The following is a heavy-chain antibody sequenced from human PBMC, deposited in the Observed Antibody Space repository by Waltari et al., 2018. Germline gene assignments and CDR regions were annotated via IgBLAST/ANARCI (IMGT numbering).Heavy chain of an antibody. D-gene: IGHD7-27*01. CDR1: GASITSNSFY. CDR3: AREVTKVELGRRLPHFFDS. J-gene: IGHJ4*02. V-gene: IGHV4-61*02. Sequence: QVQLQESGPGLVKPSQTLSLTSTVSGASITSNSFYWNWFRQPAGKGLEWIGRFYSSEYINYNPSLKSRVTISRDTSKKQFFLKLTSVTAADTAFYYCAREVTKVELGRRLPHFFDSWGQGTLVTVSS. CDR2: FYSSEYI.